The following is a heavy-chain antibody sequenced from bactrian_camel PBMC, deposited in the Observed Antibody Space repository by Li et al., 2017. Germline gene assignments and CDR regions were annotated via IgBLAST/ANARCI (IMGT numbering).Heavy chain of an antibody. J-gene: IGHJ4*01. CDR2: TNPDGAWT. CDR1: GFTFGDYA. V-gene: IGHV3S37*01. Sequence: HVQLVESGGGLVQPGGSLRLSCAGSGFTFGDYAMSWVRQTAEKGLEWVSSTNPDGAWTAYADSVKGRFTISRDNARNTLYLQLNSLKTEDTAMYYCAKSGDTRPPGPGTQVTVS. D-gene: IGHD3*01.